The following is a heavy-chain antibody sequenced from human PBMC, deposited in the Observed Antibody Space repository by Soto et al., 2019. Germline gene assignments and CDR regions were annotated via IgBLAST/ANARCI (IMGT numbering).Heavy chain of an antibody. CDR3: ARVNRRGYSPFDY. Sequence: VFGTSAVSGGSISSGGYSWSWIRQPPGKGLEWIGYIYHSGSTYYNPSLKSRVTISVDMXXXXXXLXLXSXXXADTAVHYCARVNRRGYSPFDYWGQGTLVTVS. CDR2: IYHSGST. CDR1: GGSISSGGYS. J-gene: IGHJ4*02. D-gene: IGHD5-18*01. V-gene: IGHV4-30-2*01.